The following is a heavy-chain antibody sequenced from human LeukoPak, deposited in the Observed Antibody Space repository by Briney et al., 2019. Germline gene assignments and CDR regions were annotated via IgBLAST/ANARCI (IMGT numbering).Heavy chain of an antibody. CDR3: AKDGVSYRSNDAFDI. Sequence: GGSLRLSCAASGFTFDDYAMHWVRQAPGKGLEWVSLISGDGGSTYYAYSVKGRFTISRDNSKNSLYLQMNSLRTEDTALYYCAKDGVSYRSNDAFDIWGQGTMVTVSS. J-gene: IGHJ3*02. CDR2: ISGDGGST. D-gene: IGHD1-26*01. CDR1: GFTFDDYA. V-gene: IGHV3-43*02.